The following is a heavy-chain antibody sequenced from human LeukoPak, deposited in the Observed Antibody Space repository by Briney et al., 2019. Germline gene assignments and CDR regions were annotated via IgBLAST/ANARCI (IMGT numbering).Heavy chain of an antibody. CDR2: ISSSGSTM. J-gene: IGHJ5*02. CDR1: GFTFSDYY. D-gene: IGHD3-22*01. CDR3: ARGDYYDALWFDP. Sequence: MSGGSLRLSCAASGFTFSDYYMSWIRQAPGKVLGWVSYISSSGSTMYYEDSVKGRFTISRDNAKNSLYLQMNSLRAEDTAVYYCARGDYYDALWFDPWGQGPLVTVSS. V-gene: IGHV3-11*01.